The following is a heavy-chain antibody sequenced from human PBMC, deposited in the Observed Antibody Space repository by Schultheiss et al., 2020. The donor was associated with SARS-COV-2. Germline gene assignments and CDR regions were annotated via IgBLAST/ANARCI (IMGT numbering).Heavy chain of an antibody. Sequence: GGSLRLSCAASGFTFDDYAMHWVRQAPGKGLEWVSAISGSGGSTYYADSVKGRFTISRDNSKNTLYLQMNSLRAEDTAVYYCASDLYGSGSYYSRDYYYYGMDVWGQGTTVTVSS. CDR3: ASDLYGSGSYYSRDYYYYGMDV. V-gene: IGHV3-23*01. D-gene: IGHD3-10*01. J-gene: IGHJ6*02. CDR1: GFTFDDYA. CDR2: ISGSGGST.